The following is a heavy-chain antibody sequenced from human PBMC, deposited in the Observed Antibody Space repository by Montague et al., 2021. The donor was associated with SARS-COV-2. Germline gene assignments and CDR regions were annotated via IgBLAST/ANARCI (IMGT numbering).Heavy chain of an antibody. J-gene: IGHJ4*02. CDR2: INHSGST. D-gene: IGHD4-17*01. V-gene: IGHV4-34*01. CDR3: ARGSTVTHY. CDR1: GGSFSGYY. Sequence: SETLSLTCAVYGGSFSGYYWSWIRQPPGKGLGWIGEINHSGSTNXNPSLKSRVTISVDTSKNQFPLKLSSVTAADTAVYYCARGSTVTHYWGQGTLVTVSS.